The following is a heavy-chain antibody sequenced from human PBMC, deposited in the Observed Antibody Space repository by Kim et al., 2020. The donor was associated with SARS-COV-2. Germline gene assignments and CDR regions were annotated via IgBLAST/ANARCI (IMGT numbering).Heavy chain of an antibody. V-gene: IGHV3-30*18. CDR1: GFTFSSYG. D-gene: IGHD1-26*01. CDR2: ISYDGSNK. J-gene: IGHJ4*02. CDR3: AKDPPRSGDFGY. Sequence: GGSLRLSCAASGFTFSSYGMHWVRQAPGKGLEWVAVISYDGSNKYYADSMKGRFTISRDNSKNTLYLQMNSLRAEDTAVYYCAKDPPRSGDFGYWGQGTLVTVSS.